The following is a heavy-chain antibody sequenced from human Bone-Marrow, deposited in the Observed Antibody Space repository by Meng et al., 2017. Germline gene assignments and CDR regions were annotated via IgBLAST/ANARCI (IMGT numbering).Heavy chain of an antibody. J-gene: IGHJ2*01. CDR3: ARGGYGDHPYWYFDL. CDR1: GYTFTDYY. CDR2: INPNSGGT. D-gene: IGHD4-17*01. Sequence: VQLVQLGAGVKKPGAPVKVSCRASGYTFTDYYMHWLRQAPGQGLEWMGWINPNSGGTKYAQNFQGRVTMTRDKSISTAYMELSSLRSEDTAVYYCARGGYGDHPYWYFDLWGRGTLVTVSS. V-gene: IGHV1-2*02.